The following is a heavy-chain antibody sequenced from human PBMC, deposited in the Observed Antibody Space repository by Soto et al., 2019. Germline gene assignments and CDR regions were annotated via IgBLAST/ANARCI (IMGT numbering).Heavy chain of an antibody. CDR2: IGRDGRST. CDR3: ARDASNSVDS. Sequence: EVQLVESGGGLVQPGGSLRLSCAASGFTFCTYWMHWVRQVPGKGLVWVSRIGRDGRSTNYADSVKGRFTVSRDNAKSTLYLQMNSLRAEETAVNYCARDASNSVDSWGQGTLVTVSS. J-gene: IGHJ4*02. V-gene: IGHV3-74*01. D-gene: IGHD4-4*01. CDR1: GFTFCTYW.